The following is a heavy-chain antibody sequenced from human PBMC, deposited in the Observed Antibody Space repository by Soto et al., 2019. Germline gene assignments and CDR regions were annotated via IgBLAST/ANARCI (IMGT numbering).Heavy chain of an antibody. D-gene: IGHD5-12*01. CDR1: GSTFSNHI. Sequence: QVQLVQSGAEVKKLGSSVKVSCKASGSTFSNHIITWVRQAPGQGLEWMGRIIPILDITNYAQKFQGRVTINADKSTTTAYMEVSSLSSEDTVVYYCARDSPIGSTFSGHDDIDSWGQGTLVTVSS. V-gene: IGHV1-69*08. J-gene: IGHJ4*02. CDR3: ARDSPIGSTFSGHDDIDS. CDR2: IIPILDIT.